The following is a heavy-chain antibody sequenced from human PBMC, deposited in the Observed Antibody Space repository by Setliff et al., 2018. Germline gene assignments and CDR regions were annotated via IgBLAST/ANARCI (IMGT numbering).Heavy chain of an antibody. D-gene: IGHD1-7*01. V-gene: IGHV3-33*08. J-gene: IGHJ5*02. CDR1: GFTFSTYR. CDR2: IWDDGVKK. CDR3: AKPSWNYVADWFDP. Sequence: PGGSLRLSCAASGFTFSTYRMHWVRQAPGNGLEWVAVIWDDGVKKYHADSVKGRFTISRDNAKNTLYLQMNSLRVDYSAVYYCAKPSWNYVADWFDPWGQGTLVTVSS.